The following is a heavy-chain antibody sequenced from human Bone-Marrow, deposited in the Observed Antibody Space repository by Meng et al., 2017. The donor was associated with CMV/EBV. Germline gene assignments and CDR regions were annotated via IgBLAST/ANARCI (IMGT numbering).Heavy chain of an antibody. CDR2: INPSGGST. CDR3: ARSDSSSTPVGDYYYYHGMDV. D-gene: IGHD1-26*01. Sequence: ASVKVSCKASGYTFTSNYMHWVRQSPGQGLEWMGIINPSGGSTSYAQKFQGRVTMTRDTSTSTVYMELSSLRSEDTAVYYWARSDSSSTPVGDYYYYHGMDVWGQGTTVTVSS. CDR1: GYTFTSNY. J-gene: IGHJ6*02. V-gene: IGHV1-46*01.